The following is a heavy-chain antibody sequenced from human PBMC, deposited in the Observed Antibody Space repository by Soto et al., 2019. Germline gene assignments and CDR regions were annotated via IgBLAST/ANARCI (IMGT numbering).Heavy chain of an antibody. CDR2: ISSSGSPI. J-gene: IGHJ2*01. CDR3: AKSPVSPFWYFDL. V-gene: IGHV3-11*01. CDR1: EFTFSDYY. Sequence: QEQLVESGGGLVKPGGSLRLSCTASEFTFSDYYMSWIRQAPGKGLEWLSYISSSGSPIYYADSVKGRFTISRDNAKTSLYLQMNSPRADDTAVYYCAKSPVSPFWYFDLWGHGTLVTVSS. D-gene: IGHD4-17*01.